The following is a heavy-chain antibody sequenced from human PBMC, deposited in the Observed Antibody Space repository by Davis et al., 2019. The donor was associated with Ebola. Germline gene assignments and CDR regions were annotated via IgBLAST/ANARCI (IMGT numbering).Heavy chain of an antibody. J-gene: IGHJ3*02. CDR1: GFTFSSYA. Sequence: GESLKISCVASGFTFSSYAMSWVRQTPGKGLEWVAVISYDGSNKYYADPVKGRFTISRDNSKNTVYLQMNSLRPDDTAVYYCARGSVRFLEWLSQNAFDIWGQGTVVTVSS. CDR3: ARGSVRFLEWLSQNAFDI. D-gene: IGHD3-3*01. V-gene: IGHV3-30-3*01. CDR2: ISYDGSNK.